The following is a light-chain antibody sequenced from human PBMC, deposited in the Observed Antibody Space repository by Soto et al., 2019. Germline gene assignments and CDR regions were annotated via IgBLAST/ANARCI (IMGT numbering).Light chain of an antibody. J-gene: IGKJ1*01. V-gene: IGKV1-6*01. Sequence: AIQFTQSPSSLSAYAGQTVTITFRSSQGIRNDLGWYQQKPGKAPKLLIYAASSLQSGVPSRFSGSASGTDFTLTISSLQTEDFATYYCLQDYSYPWTFGQGTKVDIK. CDR3: LQDYSYPWT. CDR2: AAS. CDR1: QGIRND.